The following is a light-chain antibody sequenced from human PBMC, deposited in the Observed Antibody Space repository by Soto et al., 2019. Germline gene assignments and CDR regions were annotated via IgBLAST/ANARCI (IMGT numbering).Light chain of an antibody. J-gene: IGKJ4*01. V-gene: IGKV1-39*01. CDR1: QSINSY. Sequence: DLELTQSPSSLSASVGDRVTITCRASQSINSYLNWYQQKPGKAPKLLIYAASSLQRGAPSRFSGSGSGTYISLTITSLQTAGLAAEYGQHTYSTPYTFGGATKVDVK. CDR3: QHTYSTPYT. CDR2: AAS.